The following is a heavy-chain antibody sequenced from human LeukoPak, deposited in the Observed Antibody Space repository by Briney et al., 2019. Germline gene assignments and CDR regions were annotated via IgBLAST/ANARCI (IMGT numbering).Heavy chain of an antibody. J-gene: IGHJ6*02. V-gene: IGHV3-30*04. CDR2: ISYDGSNK. CDR1: GFTFSSYA. Sequence: GGSLRLSCAASGFTFSSYAMHWVRQAPGKGLEWVAVISYDGSNKYYADSVKGRFTISRDNSKNTLYLQMNSLRAEDTAVYYCVKSQGGWYSIWGQGTTVTVSS. CDR3: VKSQGGWYSI. D-gene: IGHD6-19*01.